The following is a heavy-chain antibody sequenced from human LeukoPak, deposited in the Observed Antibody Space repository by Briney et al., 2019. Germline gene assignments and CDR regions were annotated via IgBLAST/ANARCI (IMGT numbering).Heavy chain of an antibody. Sequence: GRSLRLSCAASGFTFSSYGMHWVRQAPGKGLEWVGIIWSDGSNKYYADSVKGRFTISRDDSKNTVYLQMNSLRADDTAVYYCARVRGRCSGDSCYSDYWGQGTLVTVSS. D-gene: IGHD2-15*01. J-gene: IGHJ4*02. CDR1: GFTFSSYG. CDR2: IWSDGSNK. V-gene: IGHV3-33*01. CDR3: ARVRGRCSGDSCYSDY.